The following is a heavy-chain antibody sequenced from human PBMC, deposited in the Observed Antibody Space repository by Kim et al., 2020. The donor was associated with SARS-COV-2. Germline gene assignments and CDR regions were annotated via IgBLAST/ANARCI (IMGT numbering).Heavy chain of an antibody. CDR3: ARDLGGYWGDY. Sequence: GGSLRLSCAASGFTFSSYSMNWVRQAPGKGLEWVSSISSSSSYIYYADSVKGRFTISRDNAKNSLYLQMNSLRAEDTAVYYCARDLGGYWGDYWGQGTLVTVSS. CDR1: GFTFSSYS. CDR2: ISSSSSYI. V-gene: IGHV3-21*01. D-gene: IGHD2-8*02. J-gene: IGHJ4*02.